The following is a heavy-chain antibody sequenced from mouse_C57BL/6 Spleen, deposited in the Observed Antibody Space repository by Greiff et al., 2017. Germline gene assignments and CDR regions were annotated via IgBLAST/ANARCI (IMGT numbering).Heavy chain of an antibody. CDR2: IYPGDGDT. D-gene: IGHD1-1*01. V-gene: IGHV1-82*01. J-gene: IGHJ1*03. Sequence: QVQLQQSGPELVKPGASVKISCKASGYAFSSSWMTWVQQRPGKGLEWIGRIYPGDGDTNYNGKFKGKATLTADNSSSTAYMQLISLTSEDSSVYFCASPYYSKVDWYFDVWGTGTTVTVSS. CDR3: ASPYYSKVDWYFDV. CDR1: GYAFSSSW.